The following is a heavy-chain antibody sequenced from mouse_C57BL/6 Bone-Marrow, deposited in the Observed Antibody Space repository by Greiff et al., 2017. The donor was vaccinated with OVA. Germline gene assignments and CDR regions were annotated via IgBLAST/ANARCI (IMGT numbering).Heavy chain of an antibody. J-gene: IGHJ2*01. V-gene: IGHV1-9*01. CDR3: ARGITTVVNFDY. CDR2: ILPGSGTT. Sequence: QVQLQQSGAELMKPGASVKLSCKATGYTFTGYWIEWVKQRPGHGLEWIGEILPGSGTTSYNQKFKGKATLTVDQSSSTAYMQLNSLTSEDSAVYYCARGITTVVNFDYWGQGTTLTVSS. D-gene: IGHD1-1*01. CDR1: GYTFTGYW.